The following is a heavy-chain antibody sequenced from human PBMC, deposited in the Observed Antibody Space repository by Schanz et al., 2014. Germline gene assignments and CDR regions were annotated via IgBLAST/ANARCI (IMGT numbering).Heavy chain of an antibody. CDR3: AGGTPRMTTLPPVDS. J-gene: IGHJ4*02. D-gene: IGHD4-17*01. CDR1: GGTFSRYT. Sequence: QVQLVQSGAEVKKPGSSVKVSCKASGGTFSRYTFSWVRQVPGQRLEWMGKVIPMADIAEYVQKFQGRVTISADRSTRTALTEPTRVSVEDTAVYYCAGGTPRMTTLPPVDSCGQGTLVSVSP. CDR2: VIPMADIA. V-gene: IGHV1-69*02.